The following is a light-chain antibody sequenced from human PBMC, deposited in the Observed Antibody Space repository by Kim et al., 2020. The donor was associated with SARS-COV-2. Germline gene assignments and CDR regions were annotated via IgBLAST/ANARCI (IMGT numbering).Light chain of an antibody. CDR1: QSVLYSSNNRNY. V-gene: IGKV4-1*01. J-gene: IGKJ4*01. CDR2: WAS. Sequence: DFVMTQSPDSLAVSLGERATINCKSSQSVLYSSNNRNYLAWYQQKPGQPPKLLIYWASTLESGVPERFSASGSGTDFTLTISSLQATDVAVYYCQQYYSTPRTFGGGTKVDIK. CDR3: QQYYSTPRT.